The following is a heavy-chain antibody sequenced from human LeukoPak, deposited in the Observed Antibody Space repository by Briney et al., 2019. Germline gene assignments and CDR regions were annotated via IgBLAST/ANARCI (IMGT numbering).Heavy chain of an antibody. CDR2: IYYSGST. CDR3: ARGPYSYDSSGAFDI. J-gene: IGHJ3*02. CDR1: GGSISSSSYY. Sequence: PSETLSLTCTVSGGSISSSSYYWGWIRQPPGKGLEWIGSIYYSGSTYYNPSLKSRVTISVDTSKNQFSLKLSSVTGADTAVYFCARGPYSYDSSGAFDIWGQGTMVTVSS. D-gene: IGHD3-22*01. V-gene: IGHV4-39*01.